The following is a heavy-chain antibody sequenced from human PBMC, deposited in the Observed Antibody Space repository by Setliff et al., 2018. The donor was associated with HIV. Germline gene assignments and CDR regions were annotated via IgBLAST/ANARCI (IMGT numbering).Heavy chain of an antibody. D-gene: IGHD4-4*01. V-gene: IGHV4-59*01. Sequence: PSETLSLTCTVSGGSISSDYWSWIRQPPGKGLEWIGYIYYSGSTNYNPSLKSRVTISVDTSKNQFSLKLSSVTAADTAVYYCARDVDYTDAFDIWGQGTMVTVSS. CDR2: IYYSGST. J-gene: IGHJ3*02. CDR3: ARDVDYTDAFDI. CDR1: GGSISSDY.